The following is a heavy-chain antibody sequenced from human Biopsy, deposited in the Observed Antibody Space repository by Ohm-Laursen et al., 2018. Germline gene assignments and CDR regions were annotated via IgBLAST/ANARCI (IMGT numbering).Heavy chain of an antibody. CDR2: IYYSVMT. V-gene: IGHV4-59*08. CDR1: GDSVTKYY. Sequence: TLSLTCTVSGDSVTKYYWSWIRQPPGKGLEWIGHIYYSVMTNYNPSLKSRVTISADTSKSQLSLHLTSVTAADTAVYYCASRGLVMASDYYFDDWGQGTLVTVSS. J-gene: IGHJ4*02. CDR3: ASRGLVMASDYYFDD. D-gene: IGHD3/OR15-3a*01.